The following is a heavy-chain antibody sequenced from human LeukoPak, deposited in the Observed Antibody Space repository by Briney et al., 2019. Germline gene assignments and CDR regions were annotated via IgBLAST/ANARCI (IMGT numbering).Heavy chain of an antibody. CDR1: GGSISSGGYY. CDR3: ARWAWFGELSGVHFDY. J-gene: IGHJ4*02. D-gene: IGHD3-10*01. Sequence: SQTLSLTCTVSGGSISSGGYYWSWIRQHPGKGLEWIGYIYYSGSTYYNPSLKSRVTISVDTSKNQFSLKLSSVTAADTAVYYCARWAWFGELSGVHFDYWGQGTLVTVSS. V-gene: IGHV4-31*03. CDR2: IYYSGST.